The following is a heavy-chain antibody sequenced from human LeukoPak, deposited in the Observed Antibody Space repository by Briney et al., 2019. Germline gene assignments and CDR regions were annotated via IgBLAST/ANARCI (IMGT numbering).Heavy chain of an antibody. CDR2: INPNSGGT. V-gene: IGHV1-2*02. Sequence: GASVKVSCKPSGYTFTGYYMHWVRQAPGQGLEWMGWINPNSGGTNYAQKFQGRVTMTRDTSISTAYMELSRLRSDDTAVYYCARVGRGATSARFYYYYGMDVWGQGTTVTVSS. CDR3: ARVGRGATSARFYYYYGMDV. D-gene: IGHD1-26*01. J-gene: IGHJ6*02. CDR1: GYTFTGYY.